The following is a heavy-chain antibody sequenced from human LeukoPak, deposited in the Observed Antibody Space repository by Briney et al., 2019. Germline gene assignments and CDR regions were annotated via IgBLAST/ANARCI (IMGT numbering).Heavy chain of an antibody. D-gene: IGHD6-6*01. CDR3: AGIAARVSIYY. V-gene: IGHV4-38-2*02. CDR2: IYHSEST. J-gene: IGHJ4*02. CDR1: AYSISSSYY. Sequence: PSENLSLTCTVSAYSISSSYYWGWIRQPPGKGLEWIGSIYHSESTYYNPSLKSRVTISVDRSKNRFSLKQSSVAAAETAVYYCAGIAARVSIYYWGQRTLVSVSS.